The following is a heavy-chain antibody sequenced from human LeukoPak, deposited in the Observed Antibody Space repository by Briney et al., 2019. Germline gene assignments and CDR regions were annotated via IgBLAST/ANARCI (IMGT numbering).Heavy chain of an antibody. J-gene: IGHJ4*02. CDR1: GFTFRSYG. CDR3: AKELIGFATFDY. D-gene: IGHD3-10*01. Sequence: HSGGSLRLSCAASGFTFRSYGMHWVRQAPGKGLEWVAFIGHDGSNRYHADSVKGRFTISRDNSKNTLYLQMNSLRAEDTAVYYCAKELIGFATFDYWGQGTLVTVSS. CDR2: IGHDGSNR. V-gene: IGHV3-30*02.